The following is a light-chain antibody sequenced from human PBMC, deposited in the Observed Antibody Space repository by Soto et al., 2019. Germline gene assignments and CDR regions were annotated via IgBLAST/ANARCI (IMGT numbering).Light chain of an antibody. CDR2: GAS. CDR3: QQYNNWPST. Sequence: EIVMTQSPATLSVSPGERATLSCRASQTVSTSLAWYQQKPGRAPRLLIYGASTRASGVPARFSGSGSGTEFTLTISSLQSEDSAVYYCQQYNNWPSTFGQGTKVDIK. V-gene: IGKV3-15*01. CDR1: QTVSTS. J-gene: IGKJ1*01.